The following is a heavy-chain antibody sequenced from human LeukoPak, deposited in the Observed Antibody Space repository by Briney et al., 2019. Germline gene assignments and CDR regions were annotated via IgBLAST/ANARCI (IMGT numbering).Heavy chain of an antibody. CDR3: ARATSDEDAFDI. CDR1: GFTFSSYS. J-gene: IGHJ3*02. V-gene: IGHV3-21*01. CDR2: ISSSSSYI. Sequence: GGSLRLSCAASGFTFSSYSMNWVRQAPGKGLEWVSSISSSSSYIYYADSVKGRFTISRDNAKNSLYLQMNSLRAEDTAVYYCARATSDEDAFDIWGQGTMVTVSS.